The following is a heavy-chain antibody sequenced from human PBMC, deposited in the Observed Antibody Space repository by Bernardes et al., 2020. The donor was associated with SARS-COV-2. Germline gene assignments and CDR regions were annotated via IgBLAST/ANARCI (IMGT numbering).Heavy chain of an antibody. J-gene: IGHJ3*01. CDR1: GFTFSTYA. Sequence: GGSLRLSCAASGFTFSTYAMNWVRQAPGEGLKWISAISGSGDNTYYADSVRGRFTVSRDRSKNTLYLQMNTLRAEDTALYYCARVVSGPRVGRDAFNLWGPGTMVTVSS. CDR3: ARVVSGPRVGRDAFNL. V-gene: IGHV3-23*01. CDR2: ISGSGDNT. D-gene: IGHD2-21*01.